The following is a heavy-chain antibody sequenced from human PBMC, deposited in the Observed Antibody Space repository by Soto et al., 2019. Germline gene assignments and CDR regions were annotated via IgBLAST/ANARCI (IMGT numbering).Heavy chain of an antibody. Sequence: EVQLLESGGGSVHPGESLRLSCAASGFTFSDFAMAWVRQAPGKGLEGVSSASASGSGTYYADSVKGRFTISRDNSKSTFMLHLTDLRAGDTALYFCAKGRPGVAAAHDYWGQGTLVTVSA. CDR3: AKGRPGVAAAHDY. CDR1: GFTFSDFA. J-gene: IGHJ4*02. D-gene: IGHD2-21*01. CDR2: ASASGSGT. V-gene: IGHV3-23*01.